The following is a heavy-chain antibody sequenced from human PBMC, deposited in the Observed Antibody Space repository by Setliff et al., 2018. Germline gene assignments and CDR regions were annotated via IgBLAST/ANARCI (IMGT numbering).Heavy chain of an antibody. Sequence: SETLSLTCTVSGGSISSGDYYWSWIRQPPGKGLEWIGYIYYSGSTYYDPSLKSRVTISVDTSKNQFSLKLSSVTAADTAVYYCARESRYYYDNLGTLDYWGQGTLVTVSS. D-gene: IGHD3-22*01. J-gene: IGHJ4*02. CDR3: ARESRYYYDNLGTLDY. CDR1: GGSISSGDYY. V-gene: IGHV4-30-4*08. CDR2: IYYSGST.